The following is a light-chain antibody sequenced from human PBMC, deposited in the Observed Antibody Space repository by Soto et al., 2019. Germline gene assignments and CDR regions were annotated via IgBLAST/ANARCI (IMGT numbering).Light chain of an antibody. CDR2: RAS. J-gene: IGKJ5*01. CDR1: QSISTY. V-gene: IGKV1-39*01. Sequence: DIQMTQSPSSLSASVGDRVSITCRASQSISTYVNWYQQKPGTAPNLLIYRASTLESGVQSRFSGSGSGTDFTLTISSLQPADFSTYYCQQSFSTPITFGQGTRLDIK. CDR3: QQSFSTPIT.